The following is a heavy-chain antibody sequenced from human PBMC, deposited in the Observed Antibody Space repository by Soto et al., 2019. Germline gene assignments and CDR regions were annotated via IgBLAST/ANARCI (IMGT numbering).Heavy chain of an antibody. V-gene: IGHV3-9*01. Sequence: PGGSLRLSCVASGFNFDDSAMNWVRQVPGKGLEWASGITWNSGHILYADSVKGRFTISRDNAKKSLYLELNSLRPEDTALYYCAKGRSSMIVADMDNWDQETPVTVSS. CDR3: AKGRSSMIVADMDN. J-gene: IGHJ4*01. CDR2: ITWNSGHI. D-gene: IGHD3-22*01. CDR1: GFNFDDSA.